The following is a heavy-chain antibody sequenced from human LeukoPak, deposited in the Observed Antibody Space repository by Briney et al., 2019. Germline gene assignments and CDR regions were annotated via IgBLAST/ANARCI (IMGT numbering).Heavy chain of an antibody. CDR1: GYCFTSYR. D-gene: IGHD6-19*01. CDR3: ARPDSSGWYVY. V-gene: IGHV5-10-1*01. Sequence: GESLRISCKASGYCFTSYRSSWVRQMPGKGLGWMGRIDPSDSYTNYSPSFQGHVTISADKSISTAYLQWSSLKASDTAMYYCARPDSSGWYVYWGQGTLVTVSS. J-gene: IGHJ4*02. CDR2: IDPSDSYT.